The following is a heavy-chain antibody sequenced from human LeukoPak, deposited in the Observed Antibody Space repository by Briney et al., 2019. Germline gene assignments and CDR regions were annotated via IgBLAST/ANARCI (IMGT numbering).Heavy chain of an antibody. CDR1: GFTVSSNY. Sequence: PGGSLRLSCAASGFTVSSNYMSWVRQAPGKGLEWVSVIYSGGSTYYADSVKGRFTISRDNSKNTLYLQMNSLRAEDTAVYYCARGVVVPAMGAKEVWGQGTMVTVSS. V-gene: IGHV3-53*01. D-gene: IGHD2-2*01. CDR3: ARGVVVPAMGAKEV. CDR2: IYSGGST. J-gene: IGHJ3*01.